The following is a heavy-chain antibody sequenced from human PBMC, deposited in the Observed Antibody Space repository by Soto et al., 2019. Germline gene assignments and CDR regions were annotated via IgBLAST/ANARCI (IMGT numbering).Heavy chain of an antibody. D-gene: IGHD3-10*01. V-gene: IGHV4-39*01. Sequence: SETLSLTCTVSGGSISSSSYYWGWIRQPPGKGLEWFGSIYYSGSTYYNPSLKSRVTISVNTSKNESSLMLSSVTAAATALYFYTRHYGSSINLLDDAFDIWGQGIMVTVSS. CDR3: TRHYGSSINLLDDAFDI. J-gene: IGHJ3*02. CDR1: GGSISSSSYY. CDR2: IYYSGST.